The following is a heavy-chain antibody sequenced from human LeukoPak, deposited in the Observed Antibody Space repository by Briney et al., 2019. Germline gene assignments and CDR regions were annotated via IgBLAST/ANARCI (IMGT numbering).Heavy chain of an antibody. J-gene: IGHJ3*02. V-gene: IGHV3-30*03. CDR2: ISYDGSNK. CDR3: ARDPGGFDI. D-gene: IGHD1-26*01. CDR1: GFTFSSYG. Sequence: GRSLRLSCAASGFTFSSYGMHWVRQAPGKGLEWVAVISYDGSNKYYADSVKGRFTISRDNSKNTLYLQMNSLRAEDTAVYYCARDPGGFDIWGQGTMVTVSS.